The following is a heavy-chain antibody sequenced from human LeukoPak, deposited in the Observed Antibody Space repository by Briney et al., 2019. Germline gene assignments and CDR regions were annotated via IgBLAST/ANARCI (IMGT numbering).Heavy chain of an antibody. Sequence: ASVKVSCKASGYTFTGYYMHWVRQAPGQGLEWMGRINPNSGGTNYAQKFQGRVTMTRDTSTSTVYMELSSLRSEDTAVYYCARTEQWLLNRSFDYWGQGTLVTVSS. CDR2: INPNSGGT. CDR3: ARTEQWLLNRSFDY. V-gene: IGHV1-2*06. CDR1: GYTFTGYY. D-gene: IGHD6-19*01. J-gene: IGHJ4*02.